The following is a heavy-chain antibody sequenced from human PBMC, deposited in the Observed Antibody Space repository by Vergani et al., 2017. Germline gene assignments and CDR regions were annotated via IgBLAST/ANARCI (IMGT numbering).Heavy chain of an antibody. CDR2: IYTSGST. V-gene: IGHV4-61*02. J-gene: IGHJ4*02. CDR3: ARDKDGNYYDYYFDY. Sequence: QVQLQESGPGLVKPSQTLSLTCTVSGGSISSGGYYWSWIRQPAGKGLEWLGRIYTSGSTNYNPSLKSRVTMSVDTSKNQFSLKLSSVTAADTAVYYCARDKDGNYYDYYFDYWGQGTLVTVSS. CDR1: GGSISSGGYY. D-gene: IGHD1-26*01.